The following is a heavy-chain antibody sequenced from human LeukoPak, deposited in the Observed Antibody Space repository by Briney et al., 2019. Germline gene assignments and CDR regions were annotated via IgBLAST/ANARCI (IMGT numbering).Heavy chain of an antibody. D-gene: IGHD3-9*01. CDR2: FYHSGST. J-gene: IGHJ5*02. CDR1: GYSISRGYY. Sequence: SETLSLTCALSGYSISRGYYWGWIRQPPGKGLEWIGSFYHSGSTYYNPSLKSRVTISVDTSKNQFSLKLSSVTAADTAVYYCARAPPYYDILTGYYPNWFDPWGQGTLVTVSS. CDR3: ARAPPYYDILTGYYPNWFDP. V-gene: IGHV4-38-2*01.